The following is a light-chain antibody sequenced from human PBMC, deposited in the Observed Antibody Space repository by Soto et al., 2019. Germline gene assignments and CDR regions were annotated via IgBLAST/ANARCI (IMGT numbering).Light chain of an antibody. CDR2: DAS. CDR1: QSIRTC. CDR3: QPCYAYPLT. J-gene: IGKJ4*01. Sequence: DIQMTQSPSTLSAFVGDRVTITCRASQSIRTCLAWYRHKPGKAPKLLISDASTLSSGVPSRFSGSGSGSEFTLTITSLQPDDFATYHCQPCYAYPLTFGGGTKVEIK. V-gene: IGKV1-5*01.